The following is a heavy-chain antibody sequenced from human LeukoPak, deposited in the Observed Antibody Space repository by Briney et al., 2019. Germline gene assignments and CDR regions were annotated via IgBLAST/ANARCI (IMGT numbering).Heavy chain of an antibody. D-gene: IGHD1-26*01. V-gene: IGHV4-61*02. CDR2: IYTSGSA. CDR1: GGSISSGSYY. CDR3: AREEWELLEGGFDY. J-gene: IGHJ4*02. Sequence: SETLSLSCTVSGGSISSGSYYWSWIRPPAGKGLEWIGRIYTSGSANYNPSLKSRVTISVDTSKNQFSLKLSSVTAPDTAVYYCAREEWELLEGGFDYWGQGTLVTVSS.